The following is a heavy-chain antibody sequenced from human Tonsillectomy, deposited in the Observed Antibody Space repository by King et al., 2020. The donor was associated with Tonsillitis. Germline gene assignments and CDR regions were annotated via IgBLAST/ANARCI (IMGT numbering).Heavy chain of an antibody. D-gene: IGHD3-9*01. Sequence: VQLVESGGGVVQPGRSLRLSCAASGFTFSSYAMHWVRQATGKGLEWVAIISYDGSNKYYADSVKGRFTISRDNYKNTLYLQMNSLRAEDTAVYYCARDLKRYFDWLFPGHFDYWGQGTLVTVSS. CDR1: GFTFSSYA. V-gene: IGHV3-30-3*01. J-gene: IGHJ4*02. CDR2: ISYDGSNK. CDR3: ARDLKRYFDWLFPGHFDY.